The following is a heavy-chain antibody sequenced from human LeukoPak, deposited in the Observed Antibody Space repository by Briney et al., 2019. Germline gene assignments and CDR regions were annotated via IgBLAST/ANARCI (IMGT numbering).Heavy chain of an antibody. D-gene: IGHD6-19*01. CDR2: ISSSGSTI. CDR3: ASYSGWISYFDY. V-gene: IGHV3-48*03. CDR1: GFTFSSYE. J-gene: IGHJ4*02. Sequence: GGSLRLSCAASGFTFSSYEMNWVHQAPGKGLEWVSYISSSGSTIYYADSVKGRFTISRDNAKNSLYLQMNSLRAEDTAVYYCASYSGWISYFDYWGQGTLVTVSS.